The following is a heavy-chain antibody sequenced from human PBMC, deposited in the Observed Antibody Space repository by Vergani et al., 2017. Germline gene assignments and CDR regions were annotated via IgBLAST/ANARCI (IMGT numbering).Heavy chain of an antibody. CDR3: ARGSPRMVVVPAARARNWFDP. V-gene: IGHV4-39*07. D-gene: IGHD2-2*01. Sequence: QLQLQESGPGLVKPSETLSLTCTVSGGSISSSSYYWGWIRQPPGKGLEWIGSIYYSGSTYYNPSLKSRVTISVDTSKNQFSLKLSSVTAADTAVYYCARGSPRMVVVPAARARNWFDPWGQGTLVTVSS. CDR2: IYYSGST. J-gene: IGHJ5*02. CDR1: GGSISSSSYY.